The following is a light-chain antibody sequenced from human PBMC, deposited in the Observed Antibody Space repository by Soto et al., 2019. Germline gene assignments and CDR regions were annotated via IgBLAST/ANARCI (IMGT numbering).Light chain of an antibody. Sequence: EIVLTQSPGTLSLSPGDRATLSCRASQTISSDYLAWYQQKAGQAPRLLIYAASNRATGIPDRFSGSGSGTDFTLTISRLEPEDSAVYYCQQYSSSPRTFGQGTRLEIK. CDR1: QTISSDY. V-gene: IGKV3-20*01. CDR2: AAS. CDR3: QQYSSSPRT. J-gene: IGKJ5*01.